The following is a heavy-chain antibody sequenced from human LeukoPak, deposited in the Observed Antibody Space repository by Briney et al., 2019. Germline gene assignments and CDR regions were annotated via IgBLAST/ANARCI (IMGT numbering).Heavy chain of an antibody. CDR1: GFTVSNNY. V-gene: IGHV3-53*01. Sequence: GGSLRLSCVVSGFTVSNNYMSWVRQAPGKGLEWVSVIYSDGSTHYADSVKGRFAISRDSSKDTLYLQMNSLRAEDTAVYYCATLRSFAFDIWGQGTMVAVSS. D-gene: IGHD3-16*02. CDR2: IYSDGST. CDR3: ATLRSFAFDI. J-gene: IGHJ3*02.